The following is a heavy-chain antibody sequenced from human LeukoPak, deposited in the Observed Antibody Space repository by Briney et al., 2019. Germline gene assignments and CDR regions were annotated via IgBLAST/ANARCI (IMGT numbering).Heavy chain of an antibody. CDR2: VNLQGST. V-gene: IGHV4-4*02. CDR3: AREGGPYRPLDY. Sequence: SETLSLTCGVSGGSITITNYWTWVRQPPGKGLEWIGEVNLQGSTNYNPSLMGRVAISVDTSENHISLQLTSVTAADTAVYYCAREGGPYRPLDYSGQGTLVTVSS. J-gene: IGHJ4*02. CDR1: GGSITITNY.